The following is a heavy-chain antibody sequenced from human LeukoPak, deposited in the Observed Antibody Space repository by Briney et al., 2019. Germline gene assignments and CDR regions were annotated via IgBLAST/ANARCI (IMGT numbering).Heavy chain of an antibody. V-gene: IGHV1-69*04. CDR2: IIPILGIA. CDR1: GGTFSSYA. D-gene: IGHD2-21*02. J-gene: IGHJ4*02. Sequence: SVTVSCTASGGTFSSYAISWVRQAPGQGLEWMGRIIPILGIANYAQKFQGRVTITADKSTSTAYMELSSLRSEDTAVYYCARAHCGGDCYLFDYWGQGTLVTVSS. CDR3: ARAHCGGDCYLFDY.